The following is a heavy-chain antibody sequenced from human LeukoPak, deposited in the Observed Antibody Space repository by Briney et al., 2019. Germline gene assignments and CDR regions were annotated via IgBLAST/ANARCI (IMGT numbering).Heavy chain of an antibody. J-gene: IGHJ3*02. V-gene: IGHV5-51*01. CDR1: GYSFTNYW. D-gene: IGHD3-22*01. CDR2: IYPDDSDT. Sequence: GESLKISCKGSGYSFTNYWIGWVRQMPGKGLEWVGIIYPDDSDTRYSPSFQGQVTISADKSISTAYLQWSSLKASDTAMYYCARLRSSGYSWYDAFDIWGQGTMVTVSS. CDR3: ARLRSSGYSWYDAFDI.